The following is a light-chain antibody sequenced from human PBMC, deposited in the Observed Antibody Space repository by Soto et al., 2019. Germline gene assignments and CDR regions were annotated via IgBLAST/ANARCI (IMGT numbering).Light chain of an antibody. J-gene: IGKJ4*01. Sequence: DIQMTQSPSSLSASVGDRVTITCRASQSISSYLNWYQHKPGKAPKLLIYAASNLQSGVPSRFSGSGSGTDFTLTISSLQPEDFATYYCQQSHSTPPTFGGGTKVEIK. CDR3: QQSHSTPPT. CDR1: QSISSY. CDR2: AAS. V-gene: IGKV1-39*01.